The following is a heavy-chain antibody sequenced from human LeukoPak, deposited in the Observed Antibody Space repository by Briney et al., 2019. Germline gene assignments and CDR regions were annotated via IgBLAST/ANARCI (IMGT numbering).Heavy chain of an antibody. J-gene: IGHJ4*02. Sequence: PGGSLRLSCAASGVTFSSYSMNWVRQAPGKGLEWVSYISSSSSTIYYADSVKGRFTISRDNAKNSLYLQMNSLRAEDTAVYYCARGGLHGDYWGQGTLVTVSS. D-gene: IGHD4-11*01. CDR3: ARGGLHGDY. CDR1: GVTFSSYS. CDR2: ISSSSSTI. V-gene: IGHV3-48*01.